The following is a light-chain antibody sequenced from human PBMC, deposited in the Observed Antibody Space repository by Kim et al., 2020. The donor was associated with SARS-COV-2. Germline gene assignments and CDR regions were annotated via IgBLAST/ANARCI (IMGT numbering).Light chain of an antibody. CDR2: QDN. CDR1: RLGDKY. J-gene: IGLJ2*01. CDR3: QTWDRSTVI. Sequence: SYELTQPPSVSVSPGQTASISCSGDRLGDKYACWFQQKSGQSPLLLIYQDNRRPSGIPERFSGSNSGNTATLTISGTQALDEADYYCQTWDRSTVIFGGGTQLTVL. V-gene: IGLV3-1*01.